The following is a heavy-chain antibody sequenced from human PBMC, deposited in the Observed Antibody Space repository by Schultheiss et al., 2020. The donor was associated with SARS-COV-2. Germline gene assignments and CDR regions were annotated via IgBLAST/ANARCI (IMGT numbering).Heavy chain of an antibody. CDR2: ISYDGSNK. CDR3: ARDLRFGYYYDSSGY. CDR1: GFTFGSYA. Sequence: GGSLRLSCVASGFTFGSYAMNWVRQAPGKGLEWVAVISYDGSNKYYADSVKGRFTISRDNSKNTLYLQMNSLRAEDTAVYYCARDLRFGYYYDSSGYGGQGTLVTVSS. D-gene: IGHD3-22*01. J-gene: IGHJ4*02. V-gene: IGHV3-30*01.